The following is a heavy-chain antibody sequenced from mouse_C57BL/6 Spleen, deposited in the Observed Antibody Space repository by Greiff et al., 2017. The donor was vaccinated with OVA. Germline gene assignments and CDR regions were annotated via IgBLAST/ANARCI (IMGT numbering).Heavy chain of an antibody. CDR3: ARGHYGSSYGGFAY. CDR1: GYAFTNYL. D-gene: IGHD1-1*01. J-gene: IGHJ3*01. Sequence: QVQLQQSGAELVRPGTSVKVSCKASGYAFTNYLIEWVKQRPGQGLEWIGVINPGSGGTNYNEKFKGKATLTADKSSSTAYMQLSSLTSEDSAVYFCARGHYGSSYGGFAYGGQGTLVTVSA. V-gene: IGHV1-54*01. CDR2: INPGSGGT.